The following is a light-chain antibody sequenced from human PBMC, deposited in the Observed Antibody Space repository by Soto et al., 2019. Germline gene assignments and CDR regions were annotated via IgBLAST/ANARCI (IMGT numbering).Light chain of an antibody. Sequence: EIVLTQSPGTLSLSPGERATLSCRASQSVPRSYLAWYQQRPGQAPRLLIYDASSRATGIPDRFSGSESGTDFTLTISSLESEDFAVYYCHQSAWSPLTFGQGTRLEIK. V-gene: IGKV3-20*01. CDR3: HQSAWSPLT. CDR2: DAS. J-gene: IGKJ5*01. CDR1: QSVPRSY.